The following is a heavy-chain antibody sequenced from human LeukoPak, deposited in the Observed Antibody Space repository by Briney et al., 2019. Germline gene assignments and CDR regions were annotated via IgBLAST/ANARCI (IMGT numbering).Heavy chain of an antibody. CDR2: IWYDGSNK. CDR3: ARRNYYDSSGYLIDY. Sequence: GRSLRLSCAASGFTFSSYGMHWVRQAPGKGLEWVAVIWYDGSNKYYADSVKGRFTISRDNSKNTLYLQMNSLRAEDTAVYYRARRNYYDSSGYLIDYWGQGTLVTVSS. CDR1: GFTFSSYG. J-gene: IGHJ4*02. V-gene: IGHV3-33*01. D-gene: IGHD3-22*01.